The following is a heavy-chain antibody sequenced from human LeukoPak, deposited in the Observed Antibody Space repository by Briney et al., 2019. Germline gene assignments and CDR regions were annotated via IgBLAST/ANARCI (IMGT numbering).Heavy chain of an antibody. D-gene: IGHD1-14*01. CDR1: GGSISSYY. CDR2: IYYSGNT. CDR3: ARRGSGASLEYYFDP. Sequence: SETLSLTCTVSGGSISSYYWSWIRQPPGKGLECIGYIYYSGNTNSNPSLNSRVTISVDTSKNQFSLKLSSVTAADTAVYYCARRGSGASLEYYFDPWGRGTLVTVSS. J-gene: IGHJ2*01. V-gene: IGHV4-59*08.